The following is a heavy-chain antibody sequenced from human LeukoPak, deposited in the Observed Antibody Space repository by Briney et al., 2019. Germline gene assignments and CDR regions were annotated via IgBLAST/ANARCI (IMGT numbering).Heavy chain of an antibody. D-gene: IGHD1-26*01. J-gene: IGHJ4*02. CDR1: GFTFSRYS. V-gene: IGHV3-64*01. CDR2: ISGNADST. CDR3: ARRVTYSGDYDY. Sequence: GGSLRLSCSASGFTFSRYSMDWVRQAPGKVLVYVSGISGNADSTFYARSVKGRFTISRDNFENTLYLQMDSLRPEDMGLFYCARRVTYSGDYDYWGQGTLVTVSA.